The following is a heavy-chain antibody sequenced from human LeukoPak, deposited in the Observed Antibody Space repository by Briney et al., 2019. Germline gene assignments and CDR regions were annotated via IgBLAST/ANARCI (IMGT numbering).Heavy chain of an antibody. CDR2: INPNSGGT. V-gene: IGHV1-2*02. CDR3: ARDTDIVGAPNPDY. D-gene: IGHD1-26*01. J-gene: IGHJ4*02. Sequence: GGSVKVSCKASGYTFTGYYMHWVRQAPGQGLEWMGWINPNSGGTNYAQKFQGRVTMTRDTSISTAYMELSRLRSDDTAVYYCARDTDIVGAPNPDYWGQGTLVTVSS. CDR1: GYTFTGYY.